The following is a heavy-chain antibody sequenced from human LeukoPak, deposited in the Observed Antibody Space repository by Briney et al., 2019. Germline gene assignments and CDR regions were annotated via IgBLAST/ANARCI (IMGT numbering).Heavy chain of an antibody. Sequence: PSETLSLTCTVSGYSISSGYYWGWIRQPPGKGLEWIGSIYHSGSTYYNPSLKSRVTISVDTSKNQFSLKLSSVTAADTAVYYCARGLTTVTTSPNRYFDLWGRGTLVTVSS. CDR2: IYHSGST. CDR3: ARGLTTVTTSPNRYFDL. D-gene: IGHD4-17*01. CDR1: GYSISSGYY. J-gene: IGHJ2*01. V-gene: IGHV4-38-2*02.